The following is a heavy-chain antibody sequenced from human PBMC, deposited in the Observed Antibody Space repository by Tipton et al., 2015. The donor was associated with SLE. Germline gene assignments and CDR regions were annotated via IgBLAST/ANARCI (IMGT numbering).Heavy chain of an antibody. CDR3: ARGPVVPAAYYYYYMDV. Sequence: QSGPEVKKPGASVKVSCKASGYTFTSYDINWVRQATGQGLEWMGWMNPNSGNTGYAQKFQGRVTMTRNTSISTAYMELSSLRSEDTAVHYCARGPVVPAAYYYYYMDVWGKGTTVTVSS. CDR2: MNPNSGNT. V-gene: IGHV1-8*01. J-gene: IGHJ6*03. D-gene: IGHD2-2*01. CDR1: GYTFTSYD.